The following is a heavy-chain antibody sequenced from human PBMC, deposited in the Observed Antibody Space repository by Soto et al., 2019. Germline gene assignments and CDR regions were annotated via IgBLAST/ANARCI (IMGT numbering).Heavy chain of an antibody. D-gene: IGHD6-6*01. CDR1: GGSISSGGYY. CDR3: ARGLEAARPQGPWFDP. V-gene: IGHV4-31*03. CDR2: IYDSGST. Sequence: QVQLQESGPGLVKPSQTLSLTCTVSGGSISSGGYYWSWIRQHPGKGLEWIGYIYDSGSTYYNPSLKSRVTISVDTSKKQFSLKVSYVTAADTAVYYCARGLEAARPQGPWFDPWGQGTLVTVSS. J-gene: IGHJ5*02.